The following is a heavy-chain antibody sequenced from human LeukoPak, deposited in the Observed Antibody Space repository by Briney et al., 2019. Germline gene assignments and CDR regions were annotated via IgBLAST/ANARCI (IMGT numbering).Heavy chain of an antibody. CDR2: IRYDASDK. Sequence: GGSLRLSCAASGFTFSSYWMSWVRQAPGKGLEWVAFIRYDASDKYYADSVKGRFTISRDNSKNTVYLQMDSLGAEDAAVYYCAKTTSYSGYGFDYWGQGTLVTVSS. J-gene: IGHJ4*02. D-gene: IGHD5-12*01. CDR3: AKTTSYSGYGFDY. V-gene: IGHV3-30*02. CDR1: GFTFSSYW.